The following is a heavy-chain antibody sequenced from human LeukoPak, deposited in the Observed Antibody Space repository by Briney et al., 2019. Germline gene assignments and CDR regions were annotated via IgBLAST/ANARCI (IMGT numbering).Heavy chain of an antibody. J-gene: IGHJ4*02. CDR1: GFTFSSYA. Sequence: GGSLRLSCAASGFTFSSYAMHWVRQARAKGRGWVAVISFDGSIKYYADSVKGRFTTSRDNSKNMLYLQMNSLSAEDTAVYYCARGPGYSSGWYVLSVDYWGQGTLVTVSS. D-gene: IGHD6-19*01. V-gene: IGHV3-30-3*01. CDR3: ARGPGYSSGWYVLSVDY. CDR2: ISFDGSIK.